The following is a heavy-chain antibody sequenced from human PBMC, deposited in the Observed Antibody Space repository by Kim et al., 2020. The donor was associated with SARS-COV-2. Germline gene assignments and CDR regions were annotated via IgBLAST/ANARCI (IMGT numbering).Heavy chain of an antibody. V-gene: IGHV4-59*01. J-gene: IGHJ3*02. CDR2: IYYSGST. Sequence: SETLSLTCTVSSGSISSYYWSWIRQPPGKGLEWIGYIYYSGSTNYNPSLKSRVTISVDTSKNQFSLKLSSVTAADTAVYYCARDKGIAVAGGFDIWGQG. CDR1: SGSISSYY. CDR3: ARDKGIAVAGGFDI. D-gene: IGHD6-19*01.